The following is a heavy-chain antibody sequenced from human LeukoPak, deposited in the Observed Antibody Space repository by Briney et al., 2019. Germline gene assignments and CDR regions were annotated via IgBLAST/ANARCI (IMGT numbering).Heavy chain of an antibody. J-gene: IGHJ6*02. D-gene: IGHD3-9*01. V-gene: IGHV3-49*03. CDR3: TRALRGGSLARITITYGMDV. CDR1: GFTFSDYY. CDR2: IRSKAYGGTT. Sequence: PGGSLRLSCAASGFTFSDYYMSWFRQAPGKGLEWVGFIRSKAYGGTTEYAASVKGRFTISRDDSKSIAYLQMNSLKTEDTAVYYCTRALRGGSLARITITYGMDVWGQGTTVTVSS.